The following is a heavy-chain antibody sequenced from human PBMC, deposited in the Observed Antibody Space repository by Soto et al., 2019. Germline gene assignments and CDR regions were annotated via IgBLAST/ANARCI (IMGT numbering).Heavy chain of an antibody. CDR3: ARGNIAVAGTAEYNWFDP. J-gene: IGHJ5*02. V-gene: IGHV1-8*01. Sequence: GASVKVSCKASGYTFTSYDINWVRQATGQGLEWMGWMNPNSGNTGYAQKFQGRVTMTRNTSISTAYMELSSLRSEDTAVYYCARGNIAVAGTAEYNWFDPWGQGTLVTVSS. D-gene: IGHD6-19*01. CDR2: MNPNSGNT. CDR1: GYTFTSYD.